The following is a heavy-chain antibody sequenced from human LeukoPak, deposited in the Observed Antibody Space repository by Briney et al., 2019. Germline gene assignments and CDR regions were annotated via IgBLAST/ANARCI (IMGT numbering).Heavy chain of an antibody. J-gene: IGHJ4*02. D-gene: IGHD6-13*01. CDR3: ARDGYSSPYDY. V-gene: IGHV3-48*03. CDR1: GFTFSSYE. Sequence: PGGSLRLSCAASGFTFSSYEMNWVRQAPGKGLEWVSYISSSGSTIYYADSAKGRFTISRDNAKNSLYLQMNSLRAEDTAVYYCARDGYSSPYDYWGQGTLATVSS. CDR2: ISSSGSTI.